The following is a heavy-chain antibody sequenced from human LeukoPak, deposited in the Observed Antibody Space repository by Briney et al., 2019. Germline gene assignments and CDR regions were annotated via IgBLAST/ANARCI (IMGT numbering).Heavy chain of an antibody. Sequence: ASVTVSCKASGYTFTDYYMHWVRQAPGQGLEWMGWINPNSGGTNYAQKFQGRVTMTRDTSISTAYMELSRLRSDDTAVFYCAREEVIAAAGPTLDYWGQAALVTVSS. J-gene: IGHJ4*02. CDR3: AREEVIAAAGPTLDY. D-gene: IGHD6-13*01. V-gene: IGHV1-2*02. CDR1: GYTFTDYY. CDR2: INPNSGGT.